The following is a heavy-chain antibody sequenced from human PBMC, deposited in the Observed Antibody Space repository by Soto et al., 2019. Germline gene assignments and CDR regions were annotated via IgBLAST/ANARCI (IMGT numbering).Heavy chain of an antibody. CDR2: ISGSGGST. D-gene: IGHD6-19*01. CDR1: GFTFSSYG. V-gene: IGHV3-23*01. CDR3: AKRPVVAGRYYFDY. Sequence: GGSLRLSCAASGFTFSSYGMHWVRQAPGKGLEWVSGISGSGGSTYYADSVKGRFTISRDNSKHTLYLQMNSLRAEDTAVYYCAKRPVVAGRYYFDYWGQGTLVTVSS. J-gene: IGHJ4*02.